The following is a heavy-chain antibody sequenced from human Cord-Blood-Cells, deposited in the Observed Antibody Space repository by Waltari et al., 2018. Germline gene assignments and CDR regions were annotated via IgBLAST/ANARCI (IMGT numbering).Heavy chain of an antibody. Sequence: QVQLVQSGAEVKKPGSSVKVSCKASGGTFSSYAISWVRQAPGQWLGWMGRVIPILGIANYTQEYQGRVTMTADKSTSTAYMGLSSLRSEDTAVYYCAGGVVVVPAAIPEDYWGQGTLVTVSS. V-gene: IGHV1-69*09. J-gene: IGHJ4*02. CDR3: AGGVVVVPAAIPEDY. D-gene: IGHD2-2*02. CDR1: GGTFSSYA. CDR2: VIPILGIA.